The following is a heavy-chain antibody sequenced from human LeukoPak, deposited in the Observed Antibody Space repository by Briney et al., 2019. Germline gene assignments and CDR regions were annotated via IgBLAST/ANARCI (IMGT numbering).Heavy chain of an antibody. CDR3: ARRYCSGGSCYIDY. V-gene: IGHV3-48*01. Sequence: GGSLRLSWAASGFTFSSYSMNWVRQAPGKGLEWVSYISSSSSTIYYADSVKGRFTISRDNAKNSLYLQMNSLRAEDTAVYYCARRYCSGGSCYIDYWGQGTLVTVSS. CDR1: GFTFSSYS. CDR2: ISSSSSTI. J-gene: IGHJ4*02. D-gene: IGHD2-15*01.